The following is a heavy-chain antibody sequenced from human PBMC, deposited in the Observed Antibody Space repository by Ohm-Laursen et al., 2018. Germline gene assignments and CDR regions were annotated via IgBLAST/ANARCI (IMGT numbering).Heavy chain of an antibody. CDR3: SKALVVSYSFDI. Sequence: SLRLSCAASGFTFSSCAMSWVRQAPWKGLGWVSGISGRGDNTNYADSVKGRFTISRDNSRNTLSLQMNSLRVEDTTVYYCSKALVVSYSFDIWGQGTMVTVSS. J-gene: IGHJ3*02. V-gene: IGHV3-23*01. D-gene: IGHD3-22*01. CDR1: GFTFSSCA. CDR2: ISGRGDNT.